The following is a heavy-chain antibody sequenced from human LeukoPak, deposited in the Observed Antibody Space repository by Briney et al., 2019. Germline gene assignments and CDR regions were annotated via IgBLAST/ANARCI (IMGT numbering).Heavy chain of an antibody. D-gene: IGHD6-13*01. CDR3: AKYGTIVAAGSRMAFDI. CDR1: GFTFSSYA. Sequence: GGSLRLSCAASGFTFSSYAMSWVRQAPGKGLEWVSAISGSGGSTYYADSVKGRFTISRDSSKNTLYLQMNSLRAEDTAVYYCAKYGTIVAAGSRMAFDIWGQGTMVTVSS. V-gene: IGHV3-23*01. CDR2: ISGSGGST. J-gene: IGHJ3*02.